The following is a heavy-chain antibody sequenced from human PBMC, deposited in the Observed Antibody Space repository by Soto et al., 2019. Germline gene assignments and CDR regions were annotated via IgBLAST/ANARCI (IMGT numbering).Heavy chain of an antibody. D-gene: IGHD3-10*01. CDR2: ITYDGSNK. Sequence: QVQLVESGGGVVQPGRSLRLSCAASGFTFSSYGMHWVRQAPGKGLEWVAVITYDGSNKYYADSVKGRFTISRDNSKNTLYLQMNSLRAEDTAVYYCAKDGHGSGSYLPMWGQGTLVTVSS. CDR3: AKDGHGSGSYLPM. V-gene: IGHV3-30*18. CDR1: GFTFSSYG. J-gene: IGHJ4*02.